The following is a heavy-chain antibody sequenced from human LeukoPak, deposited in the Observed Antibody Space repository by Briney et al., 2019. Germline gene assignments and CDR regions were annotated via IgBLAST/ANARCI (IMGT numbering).Heavy chain of an antibody. CDR3: AGVGSGWTSPFDY. J-gene: IGHJ4*02. Sequence: PGRSLRLSCAASGFTFSSYAMHWVRQAPGKGLEWVAVISYDGSNKYYADSVKGRFTISRDNSKNTLYLQMNSLRADDTAVYYCAGVGSGWTSPFDYWGQGTLVTVSS. CDR1: GFTFSSYA. D-gene: IGHD6-19*01. CDR2: ISYDGSNK. V-gene: IGHV3-30-3*01.